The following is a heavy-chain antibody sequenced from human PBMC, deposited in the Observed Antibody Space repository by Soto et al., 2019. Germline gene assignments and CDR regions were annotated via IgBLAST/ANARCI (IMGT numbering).Heavy chain of an antibody. CDR2: IYYSGST. CDR3: ARVCGGDCHYGMDV. V-gene: IGHV4-31*03. CDR1: GGSISSGGYY. D-gene: IGHD2-21*02. J-gene: IGHJ6*02. Sequence: QVQLQESGPGLVKPSQTLSLTCTVSGGSISSGGYYWSWIRQHPGNGLEWIGYIYYSGSTYYNPSLKSRVTISVDTSKNQFSLKLSSVTAADTAVYYCARVCGGDCHYGMDVWGQGTTVTVSS.